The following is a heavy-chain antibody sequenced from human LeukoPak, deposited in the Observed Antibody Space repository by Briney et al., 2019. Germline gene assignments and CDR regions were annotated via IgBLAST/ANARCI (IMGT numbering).Heavy chain of an antibody. Sequence: GESLKISCKGSGYSFTTYWIGWVRQMPGVGLEWMGIIYPGDSDARYSPSFQGQVTISADKSISTACLQWSSLKASDTAMYYCARLRISMLRGVTERYFDYWGQGTLVTVSS. CDR1: GYSFTTYW. J-gene: IGHJ4*02. D-gene: IGHD3-10*01. CDR2: IYPGDSDA. V-gene: IGHV5-51*01. CDR3: ARLRISMLRGVTERYFDY.